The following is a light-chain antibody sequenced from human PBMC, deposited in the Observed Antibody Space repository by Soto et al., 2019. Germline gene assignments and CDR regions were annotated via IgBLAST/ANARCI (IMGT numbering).Light chain of an antibody. V-gene: IGKV1-12*01. J-gene: IGKJ3*01. Sequence: DIQMTQCPSSVSASVGDRVTINCPASKGISSWLDWYQQKPGKAPKLLIYAASSLQSAVPSRFSGSGSGTDFTLAISSLQPEYFATNYCQQANSFPLFTFGPGTKVDI. CDR2: AAS. CDR1: KGISSW. CDR3: QQANSFPLFT.